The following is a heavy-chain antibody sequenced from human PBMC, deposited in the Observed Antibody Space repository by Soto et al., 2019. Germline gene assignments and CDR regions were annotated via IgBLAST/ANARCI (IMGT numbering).Heavy chain of an antibody. J-gene: IGHJ4*02. V-gene: IGHV4-31*03. CDR2: IYYSGST. CDR3: ARVRARLRLGELSALDFDY. D-gene: IGHD3-16*02. CDR1: GGSISSGGYY. Sequence: PSETLSLTCTVSGGSISSGGYYWSWIRQHPGKGLEWIGYIYYSGSTYYNPSLKSRVTISVDTSKNQFSLKLSSVTAADTAVYYCARVRARLRLGELSALDFDYWGQGTLVTVSS.